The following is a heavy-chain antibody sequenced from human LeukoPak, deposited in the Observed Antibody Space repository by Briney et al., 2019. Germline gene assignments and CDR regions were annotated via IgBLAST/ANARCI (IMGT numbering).Heavy chain of an antibody. CDR1: GFTFSSHG. Sequence: GGSLRLSCAASGFTFSSHGMHWVRQAPGKGLEWVAVISYDGSNKYYADSVKGRFTISRDNSKDTLYLQMNSLRAEGTAVYYCAREAANIVVVVAATAFDYWGQGTLVTVSS. V-gene: IGHV3-30*03. CDR2: ISYDGSNK. J-gene: IGHJ4*02. CDR3: AREAANIVVVVAATAFDY. D-gene: IGHD2-15*01.